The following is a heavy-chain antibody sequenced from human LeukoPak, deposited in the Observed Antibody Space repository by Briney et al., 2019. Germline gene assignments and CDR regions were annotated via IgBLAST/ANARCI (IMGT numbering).Heavy chain of an antibody. CDR2: IYYSGST. V-gene: IGHV4-59*01. Sequence: SETLSLTCTVSGGSISSYYWSWIRQPPGKGLEWIGYIYYSGSTNYNPSLKSRVTISVDTSKNQFSLKLSSVTAADAAVYYCARGRGGYYYGSGSYSAYFDYWGQGTLVTVSS. J-gene: IGHJ4*02. CDR1: GGSISSYY. D-gene: IGHD3-10*01. CDR3: ARGRGGYYYGSGSYSAYFDY.